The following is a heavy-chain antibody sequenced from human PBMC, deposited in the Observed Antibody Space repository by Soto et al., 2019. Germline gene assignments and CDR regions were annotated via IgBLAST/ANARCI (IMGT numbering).Heavy chain of an antibody. CDR3: SXDSFDCIRRSDHCGLLVI. Sequence: ASVKVSCKASGYTVSSYAMHWVRQAPVQRLELIVWINAGDFNTKYAQKVQGRFTITSYTSANASYIELIILISEDAAVCYCSXDSFDCIRRSDHCGLLVIWGQGTMVTVSS. CDR2: INAGDFNT. J-gene: IGHJ3*02. V-gene: IGHV1-3*01. D-gene: IGHD2-21*01. CDR1: GYTVSSYA.